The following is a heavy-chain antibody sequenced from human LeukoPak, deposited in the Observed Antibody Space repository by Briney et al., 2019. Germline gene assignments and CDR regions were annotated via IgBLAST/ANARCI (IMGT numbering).Heavy chain of an antibody. CDR2: IWYDGSNK. CDR3: ARKGTYYDYVWGSYLPDY. CDR1: GFTFSSYG. J-gene: IGHJ4*02. V-gene: IGHV3-33*01. Sequence: GGSLRLSCAASGFTFSSYGMHWVRQAPGKGLEWVAVIWYDGSNKYYADSVKGRFTISRDNSKNTLYLQMNSLRAEDTAVYYCARKGTYYDYVWGSYLPDYWGQGTLVTVSS. D-gene: IGHD3-16*02.